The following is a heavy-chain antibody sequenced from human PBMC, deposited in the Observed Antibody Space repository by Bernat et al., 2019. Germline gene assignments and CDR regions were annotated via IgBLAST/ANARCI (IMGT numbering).Heavy chain of an antibody. D-gene: IGHD3-10*01. J-gene: IGHJ4*02. CDR2: INHSGST. Sequence: QVQLQQWGAGLLKPSETLSLTCAVYGGSFSGYYWSWIRQPPGKGLEWIGEINHSGSTNYNPSLKSRVTISVDTSKNQFSLKLSSVTAADTAVYYCARARGGHYFDYWGQGTLVTVSS. CDR3: ARARGGHYFDY. V-gene: IGHV4-34*01. CDR1: GGSFSGYY.